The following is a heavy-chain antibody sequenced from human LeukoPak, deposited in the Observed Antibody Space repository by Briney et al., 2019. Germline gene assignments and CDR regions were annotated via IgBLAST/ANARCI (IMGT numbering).Heavy chain of an antibody. J-gene: IGHJ4*02. CDR2: ISPYTGNT. D-gene: IGHD3-9*01. V-gene: IGHV1-18*01. CDR3: ARVASPSLTGYYPYFDY. Sequence: GASVKVSCKASGYTFTSFGISWVRQAPGQGLEWMGWISPYTGNTNYAQNLQGRVTMTTDTSTSTAYMELRSLRSDDTAVYYCARVASPSLTGYYPYFDYWGQGTLVTVSS. CDR1: GYTFTSFG.